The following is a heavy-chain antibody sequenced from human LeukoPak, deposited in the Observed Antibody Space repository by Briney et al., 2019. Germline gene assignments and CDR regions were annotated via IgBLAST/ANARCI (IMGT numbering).Heavy chain of an antibody. J-gene: IGHJ5*02. CDR1: GGSISSSSSY. Sequence: SETLSLTCTVSGGSISSSSSYWGWIRQPPGKGLEWIGTIYYSGKTYYNPSLQSRVAISIDTSKNQFSLKLSSVTAADVAVYYCARLGYYFDTLGFDPWGQGTLVTVSS. CDR2: IYYSGKT. CDR3: ARLGYYFDTLGFDP. V-gene: IGHV4-39*01. D-gene: IGHD3-22*01.